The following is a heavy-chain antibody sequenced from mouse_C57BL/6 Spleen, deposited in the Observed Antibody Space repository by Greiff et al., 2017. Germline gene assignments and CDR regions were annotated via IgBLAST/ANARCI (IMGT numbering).Heavy chain of an antibody. D-gene: IGHD1-1*01. J-gene: IGHJ2*01. CDR3: TRCDYGSSYPYYFDY. V-gene: IGHV1-5*01. Sequence: EVQLQQSGTVLARPGASVKMSCKTSGYTFTSYWMHWVNQRHGQGLEWIGAIYPGNSDTSYNQKFKGKAKLTAVTSASTAYMELSSLTNEDSAVYYCTRCDYGSSYPYYFDYWGQGTTLTVSS. CDR2: IYPGNSDT. CDR1: GYTFTSYW.